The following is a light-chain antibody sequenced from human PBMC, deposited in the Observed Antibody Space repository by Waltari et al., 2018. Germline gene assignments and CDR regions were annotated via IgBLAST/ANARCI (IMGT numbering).Light chain of an antibody. CDR2: AVS. CDR1: SNDVGGYNS. J-gene: IGLJ2*01. CDR3: SSQSSNNVVL. V-gene: IGLV2-14*01. Sequence: QSALTQPASVSGSPGQSVTIFCTGTSNDVGGYNSVSWYQEHPGQAPRVIIYAVSDRSSGVSDRFSGSKSGNTASLTISGLQAEDEADYYCSSQSSNNVVLFGGGTKLTVL.